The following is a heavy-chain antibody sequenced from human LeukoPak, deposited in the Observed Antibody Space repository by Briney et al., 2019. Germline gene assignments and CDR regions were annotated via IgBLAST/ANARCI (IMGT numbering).Heavy chain of an antibody. J-gene: IGHJ4*02. CDR1: GGSVSSGSYY. CDR3: ARGQVPLDY. V-gene: IGHV4-61*01. Sequence: SETLSLTCTVSGGSVSSGSYYWSWIRQPPGKGLEWIGYIYYSGSAKNNPSLKSRVTISVDTSKNQFSLKLSSVTAADTAVYYCARGQVPLDYWGQGTLVTVSS. CDR2: IYYSGSA.